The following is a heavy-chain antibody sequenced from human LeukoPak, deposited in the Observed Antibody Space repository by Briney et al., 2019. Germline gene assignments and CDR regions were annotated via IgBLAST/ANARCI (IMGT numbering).Heavy chain of an antibody. D-gene: IGHD2-2*01. CDR3: ARVALCSSTSCYDGPGGYYYMDV. J-gene: IGHJ6*03. CDR1: GGSISSSSYY. CDR2: IYYSGST. Sequence: SETLSLTCTVSGGSISSSSYYWGWIRQPPGKGQEWIGSIYYSGSTYYNPSLKSRVTISVDTSKNQFSLKLSSVTAADTAVYYCARVALCSSTSCYDGPGGYYYMDVWGKGTTVTVSS. V-gene: IGHV4-39*07.